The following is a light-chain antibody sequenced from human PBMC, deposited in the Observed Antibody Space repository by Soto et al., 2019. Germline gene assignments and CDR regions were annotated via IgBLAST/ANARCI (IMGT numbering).Light chain of an antibody. CDR3: QQCSWHPFTVT. J-gene: IGKJ4*01. CDR2: DAS. CDR1: QSVSSN. V-gene: IGKV3-15*01. Sequence: EIVMTQSPATLSVSPGERATLSCRASQSVSSNLAWYQHKPGQAPRLLIYDASTRATGIPARFSGSGSGTEYTLTISSLQSEDSEVYYCQQCSWHPFTVTFGGGTKVEIK.